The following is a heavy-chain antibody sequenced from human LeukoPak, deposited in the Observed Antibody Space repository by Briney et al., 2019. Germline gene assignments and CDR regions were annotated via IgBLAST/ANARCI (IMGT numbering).Heavy chain of an antibody. CDR1: DYTFTSYG. D-gene: IGHD5-18*01. CDR3: ARVSGTAMVKTFDY. V-gene: IGHV1-18*01. J-gene: IGHJ4*02. CDR2: ISAYNGNT. Sequence: ASVKVSCKASDYTFTSYGISWVRLAPGQGLEWMGWISAYNGNTNYAQKLQGRVTMTTDTSTSTAYMELRSLRSDDTAVYYCARVSGTAMVKTFDYWGQGTLVTVSS.